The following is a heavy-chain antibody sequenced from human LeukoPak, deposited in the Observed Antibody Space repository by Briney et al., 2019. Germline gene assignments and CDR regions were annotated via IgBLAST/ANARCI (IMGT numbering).Heavy chain of an antibody. D-gene: IGHD3-10*01. CDR2: VIPIFGTE. J-gene: IGHJ4*02. V-gene: IGHV1-69*13. CDR3: ARDLVGSAISYSSGAWDY. Sequence: ASVKVPCKASGSTFSNYAFNWVRQAPGQGLEWMGGVIPIFGTENYAQTFQGRVTITADESTSTAYMELSSLRPEDTAVYYCARDLVGSAISYSSGAWDYWGQGTLVTVSS. CDR1: GSTFSNYA.